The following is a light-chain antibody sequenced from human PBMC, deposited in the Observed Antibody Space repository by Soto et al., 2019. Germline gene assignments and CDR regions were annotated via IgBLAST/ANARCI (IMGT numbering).Light chain of an antibody. Sequence: QSALTQPASVSGSPGQSITISCTGTSSDVGGYNNVSWYQQHPGKAPKLMIYEVSNRPSGVSNRFSGSKSGNTASLTISGLQAEDEVDYYCSSYTSSSTRVFGTGTKVTVL. V-gene: IGLV2-14*01. CDR1: SSDVGGYNN. CDR2: EVS. CDR3: SSYTSSSTRV. J-gene: IGLJ1*01.